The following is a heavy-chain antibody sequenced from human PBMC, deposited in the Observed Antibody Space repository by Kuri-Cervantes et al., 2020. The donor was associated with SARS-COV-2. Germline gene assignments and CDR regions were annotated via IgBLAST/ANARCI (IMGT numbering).Heavy chain of an antibody. Sequence: ASVKVSCKASGYTFTSYYMHWVRQAPGQGLEWMGIINPSGGSTSYAQKFQGRVTITTDESTSTAYMELSSLRSEDTAVYYCARDSESGGYSGYDLSYWGQGTLVTVSS. CDR1: GYTFTSYY. CDR3: ARDSESGGYSGYDLSY. J-gene: IGHJ4*02. CDR2: INPSGGST. D-gene: IGHD5-12*01. V-gene: IGHV1-46*01.